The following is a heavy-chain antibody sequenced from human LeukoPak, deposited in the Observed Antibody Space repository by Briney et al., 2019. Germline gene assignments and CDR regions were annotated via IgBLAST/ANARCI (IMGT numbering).Heavy chain of an antibody. Sequence: GGSLRLSCAASGFTFSNAWMSWVRQAPGMGLEWVGRIQSKTDGGSTDYAAPVKGRFTISRDDSKNTLHLQMNSLKTEDTAVYYCTTLVTDAFNIWGQGTMVTVSS. D-gene: IGHD2/OR15-2a*01. CDR1: GFTFSNAW. J-gene: IGHJ3*02. V-gene: IGHV3-15*01. CDR3: TTLVTDAFNI. CDR2: IQSKTDGGST.